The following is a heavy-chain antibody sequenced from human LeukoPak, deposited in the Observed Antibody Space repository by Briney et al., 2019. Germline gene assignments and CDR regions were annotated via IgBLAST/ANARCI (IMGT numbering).Heavy chain of an antibody. Sequence: GGSLRLSCAASGFTFSSYAMHWVRQAPGKGLEWVAVISYDGSNKYYADSVKGRFTISRDNSKNTLYLQMNSLRAEDTAVYYCARGTYNWAFDYWGQGTLVTV. CDR1: GFTFSSYA. CDR2: ISYDGSNK. D-gene: IGHD1-20*01. V-gene: IGHV3-30-3*01. CDR3: ARGTYNWAFDY. J-gene: IGHJ4*02.